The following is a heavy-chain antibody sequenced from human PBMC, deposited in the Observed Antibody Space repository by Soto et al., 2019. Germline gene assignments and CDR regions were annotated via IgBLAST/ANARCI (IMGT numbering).Heavy chain of an antibody. Sequence: PSETLSLTCAVSGYSISSGYYWGWIRQPPGKGLEWIGSIYHSGSTYYNPSLKSRVTISVDTSKNQFSLKLSSVTAADTAVYYCARVTAVAGGYYYGMDVWGQGTTVTVSS. CDR3: ARVTAVAGGYYYGMDV. CDR2: IYHSGST. CDR1: GYSISSGYY. J-gene: IGHJ6*02. D-gene: IGHD6-19*01. V-gene: IGHV4-38-2*01.